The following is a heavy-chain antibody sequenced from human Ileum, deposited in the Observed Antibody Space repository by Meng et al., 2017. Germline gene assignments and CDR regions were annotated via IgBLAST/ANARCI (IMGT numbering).Heavy chain of an antibody. CDR2: MSYSGST. CDR3: ARGGAVAGVWWYFDL. D-gene: IGHD6-19*01. V-gene: IGHV4-39*07. J-gene: IGHJ2*01. Sequence: QLQPQGAGQGPVKPSETLSPTCTVSVGSISNTNYYWAWIRQPPGKGLEWIGRMSYSGSTYFNPSLKSRVAISVDTSNNQVSLKLSFVTAADTAVYYCARGGAVAGVWWYFDLWGRGTLVTVSS. CDR1: VGSISNTNYY.